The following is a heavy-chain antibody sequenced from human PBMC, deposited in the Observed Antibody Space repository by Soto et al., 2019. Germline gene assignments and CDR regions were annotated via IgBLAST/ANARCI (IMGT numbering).Heavy chain of an antibody. J-gene: IGHJ6*02. CDR3: ARARSPDYYGMDV. Sequence: EVQLVESGGGLVQPGGSLRVSCAASGFTFSNHWMHWVRQAPGKGLVWVSHINSDGSRTNYADSVKGRFTISRDNAKKTAYLEMNSLRAEGTAVYYCARARSPDYYGMDVWGQGTTVTVSS. CDR2: INSDGSRT. CDR1: GFTFSNHW. D-gene: IGHD1-26*01. V-gene: IGHV3-74*01.